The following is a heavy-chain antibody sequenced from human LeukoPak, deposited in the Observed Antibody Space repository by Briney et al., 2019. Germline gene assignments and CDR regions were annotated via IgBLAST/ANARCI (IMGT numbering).Heavy chain of an antibody. CDR1: GYTFTSYY. J-gene: IGHJ4*02. Sequence: ASVKVSCKASGYTFTSYYMHWVRQAPGQGLEWMGIINPSGGSTSYAQKFQGRVTMTTDTSTSTAYMELRSLRSDDTAVYYCARDRDKNIVVVPAAYDYWGQGTLVTVSS. D-gene: IGHD2-2*01. V-gene: IGHV1-46*01. CDR2: INPSGGST. CDR3: ARDRDKNIVVVPAAYDY.